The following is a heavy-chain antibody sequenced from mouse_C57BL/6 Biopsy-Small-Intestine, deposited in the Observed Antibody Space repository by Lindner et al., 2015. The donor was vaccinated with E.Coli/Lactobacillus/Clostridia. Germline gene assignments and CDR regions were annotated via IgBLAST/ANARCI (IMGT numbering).Heavy chain of an antibody. CDR2: FDPENGET. D-gene: IGHD1-1*02. CDR3: SSYGGIVVVPADGFDV. Sequence: SVKVSCKVSGYTLTQLSIHWVRQAPGKGLEWVGGFDPENGETIFAQKFQGRVTMTEDTSTDTAYMELSSLRSEDTAVYYCSSYGGIVVVPADGFDVWGQGTRVTVSS. J-gene: IGHJ1*01. CDR1: GYTLTQLS. V-gene: IGHV1-18*01.